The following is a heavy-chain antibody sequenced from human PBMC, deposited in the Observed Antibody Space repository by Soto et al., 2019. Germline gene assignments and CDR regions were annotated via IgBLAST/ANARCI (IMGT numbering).Heavy chain of an antibody. V-gene: IGHV3-21*01. CDR2: ISSSSSYI. Sequence: GGSLRLSCAASGFTFSSYSMNWVRQAPGKGLEWVSSISSSSSYIYYADSVKGRFTISRDNAKNSLYLQMNSLRAEDTAVYYCARDLGEGLWFGELLSIREPYWGQGTLVTVSS. CDR1: GFTFSSYS. CDR3: ARDLGEGLWFGELLSIREPY. J-gene: IGHJ4*02. D-gene: IGHD3-10*01.